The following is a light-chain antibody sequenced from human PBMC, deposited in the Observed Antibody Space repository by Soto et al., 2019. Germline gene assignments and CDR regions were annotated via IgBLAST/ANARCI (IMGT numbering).Light chain of an antibody. Sequence: DIQMTQSPSTLSASVGDRVTITCRTSQSVSYYLAWYQQKSGEAPKLLIYDASTLQTGVPSRFSGSGSGTDFTLTISSLQPDDFATYYCQQYSRSSRTFGQGTKVDI. CDR1: QSVSYY. CDR3: QQYSRSSRT. J-gene: IGKJ1*01. V-gene: IGKV1-5*01. CDR2: DAS.